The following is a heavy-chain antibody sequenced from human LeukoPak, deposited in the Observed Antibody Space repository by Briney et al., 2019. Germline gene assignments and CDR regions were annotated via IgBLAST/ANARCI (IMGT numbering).Heavy chain of an antibody. Sequence: SETLSLTCAVYGGSFSGYYWSWIRQPPGKGLEWIGEINHSGSTNYNPSLKSRVTISVDTSKNQFSLKLSSVTAADTAVYYCAREKGATRYYYYYGMDVWGQGTTVTVS. V-gene: IGHV4-34*01. D-gene: IGHD1-26*01. CDR3: AREKGATRYYYYYGMDV. CDR1: GGSFSGYY. CDR2: INHSGST. J-gene: IGHJ6*02.